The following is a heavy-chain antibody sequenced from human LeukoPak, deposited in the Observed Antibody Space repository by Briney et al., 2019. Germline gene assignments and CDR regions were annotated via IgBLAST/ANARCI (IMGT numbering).Heavy chain of an antibody. CDR3: AKYSGYDYYFDY. CDR1: GGSISTNNRY. Sequence: PSETLSLTCTVSGGSISTNNRYWGWIRQSPGKGLEWIGGMSYSGSTSYNPSLKSRVTIAVDTSKNQFSLKLSSVTAADTAVYYCAKYSGYDYYFDYWGQGTLVTVSS. CDR2: MSYSGST. J-gene: IGHJ4*02. V-gene: IGHV4-39*07. D-gene: IGHD5-12*01.